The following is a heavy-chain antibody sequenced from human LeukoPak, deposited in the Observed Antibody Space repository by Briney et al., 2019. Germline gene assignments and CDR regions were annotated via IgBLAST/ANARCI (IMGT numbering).Heavy chain of an antibody. CDR3: AKDKAPRSYMDV. CDR2: IWYDGSNK. V-gene: IGHV3-33*06. Sequence: GRSLRLSCAASGFTFSSYGMHWVRQAPGKGLEWVAVIWYDGSNKYYADSVKGRFTISRDNSKNTLYLQMNSLRAEDTAVYYCAKDKAPRSYMDVWSKGTTVTVSS. J-gene: IGHJ6*03. CDR1: GFTFSSYG.